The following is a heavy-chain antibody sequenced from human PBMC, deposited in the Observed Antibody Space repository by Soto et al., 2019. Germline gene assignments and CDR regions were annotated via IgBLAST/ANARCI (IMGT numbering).Heavy chain of an antibody. J-gene: IGHJ3*02. D-gene: IGHD5-12*01. CDR3: AREGIVATIFDAFDI. CDR1: GGSISSGGYY. CDR2: IYYSGST. V-gene: IGHV4-31*03. Sequence: SETLSLTCTVSGGSISSGGYYWSWIRQHPGQGLEWIGYIYYSGSTYYNPSLKSRVTISVDTSKNQFSLKLSSVTASDTAVYYCAREGIVATIFDAFDIWGQGTMVTVSS.